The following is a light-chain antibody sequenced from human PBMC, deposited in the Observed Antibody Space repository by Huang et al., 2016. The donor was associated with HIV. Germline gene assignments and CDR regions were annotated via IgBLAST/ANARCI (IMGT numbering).Light chain of an antibody. Sequence: EIVLTQSPATLSLSPGERATLSCRASQNVTDALSWYRQKPGQAPSLLIYRAANRATGTPARFIGSGSGTDFTLPISSLEPEDFAIYYCQERIQWPRLTFGGGTKVEIK. CDR2: RAA. V-gene: IGKV3-11*01. CDR1: QNVTDA. J-gene: IGKJ4*01. CDR3: QERIQWPRLT.